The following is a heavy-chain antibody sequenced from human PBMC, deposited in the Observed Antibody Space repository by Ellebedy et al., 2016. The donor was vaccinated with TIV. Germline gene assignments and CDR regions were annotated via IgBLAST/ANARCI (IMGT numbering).Heavy chain of an antibody. D-gene: IGHD2/OR15-2a*01. CDR3: ARDWTRGGGYFASWFDP. J-gene: IGHJ5*02. CDR1: GGSIDSDNY. V-gene: IGHV4-4*02. CDR2: VYHRGHT. Sequence: MPSETLSLTCGVSGGSIDSDNYWSWVRQSPGRGLECIGEVYHRGHTNYNTSLRSRVSISVDKSKSQFSLRLRSMTAADTAVYYCARDWTRGGGYFASWFDPWGQGTPVTVSS.